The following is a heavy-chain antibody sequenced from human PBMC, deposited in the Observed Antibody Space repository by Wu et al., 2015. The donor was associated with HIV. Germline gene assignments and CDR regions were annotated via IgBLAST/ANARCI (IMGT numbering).Heavy chain of an antibody. D-gene: IGHD2-15*01. Sequence: QVQLVQSGAEVKKPGASVKVSCKASGYTFSRYDINWVRQATGQGLEWMGWMNPNSGNTGYAQKFQGRVTMTRDTSISTAYMELSSLRSEDTAVYYCVVVSRRAHYGLDVVGPRGPRSPSP. V-gene: IGHV1-8*01. J-gene: IGHJ6*02. CDR1: GYTFSRYD. CDR2: MNPNSGNT. CDR3: VVVSRRAHYGLDV.